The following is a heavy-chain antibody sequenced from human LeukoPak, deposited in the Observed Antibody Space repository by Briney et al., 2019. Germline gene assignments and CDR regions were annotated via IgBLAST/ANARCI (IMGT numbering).Heavy chain of an antibody. CDR2: ISGSGVST. CDR1: GLTFSSYA. V-gene: IGHV3-23*01. CDR3: AKVRQWPYWYFDL. D-gene: IGHD6-19*01. Sequence: GGSLRPSCVVSGLTFSSYAMSWVRQAPGNGLRWVSSISGSGVSTFYADSVKGRLIISRDNSKNTLYLQMNSLRAEDTAIYYCAKVRQWPYWYFDLWGRGTLVTVSS. J-gene: IGHJ2*01.